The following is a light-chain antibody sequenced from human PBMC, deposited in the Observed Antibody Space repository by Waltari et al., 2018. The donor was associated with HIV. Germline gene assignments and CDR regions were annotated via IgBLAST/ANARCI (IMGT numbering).Light chain of an antibody. CDR1: QHISIS. CDR2: SAS. J-gene: IGKJ4*01. CDR3: QQLKTYVAA. Sequence: DIRLTQSPSSLSASGGDRVTLTCRSSQHISISLAWYQKKPGKAPKLLIYSASTLQTGVPSRFAGGGSGTSFTLTISPLQSEDFAVYYCQQLKTYVAAFGGGTKVEI. V-gene: IGKV1-9*01.